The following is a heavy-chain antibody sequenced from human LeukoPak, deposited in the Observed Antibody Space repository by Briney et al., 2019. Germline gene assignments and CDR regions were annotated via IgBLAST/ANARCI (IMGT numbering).Heavy chain of an antibody. CDR3: ARGQWLVTSPFDF. CDR2: ISGSGGST. CDR1: GYTLSSYA. D-gene: IGHD6-19*01. Sequence: PGGSLTLSCAASGYTLSSYAMSWVRQAPGKGLEGVSSISGSGGSTYYADSVKDRFTISRDNSKNTLYLQMSSLRAEDTALYYCARGQWLVTSPFDFWGQGTLVTVSS. V-gene: IGHV3-23*01. J-gene: IGHJ4*02.